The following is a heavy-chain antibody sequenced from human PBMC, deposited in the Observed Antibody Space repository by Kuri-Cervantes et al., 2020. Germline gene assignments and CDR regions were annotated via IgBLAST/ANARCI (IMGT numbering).Heavy chain of an antibody. CDR1: GYSISSGYY. D-gene: IGHD1-26*01. Sequence: SETLSLTCAVSGYSISSGYYWGWIRQPPGKGLEWIGSIYHSGSTYYNPSLKSRVTISVDTSKNQFSLKLSSVTAADTAVYYCARPTYSGSYYAPFDYWGQGTLVTVSS. CDR2: IYHSGST. CDR3: ARPTYSGSYYAPFDY. V-gene: IGHV4-38-2*01. J-gene: IGHJ4*02.